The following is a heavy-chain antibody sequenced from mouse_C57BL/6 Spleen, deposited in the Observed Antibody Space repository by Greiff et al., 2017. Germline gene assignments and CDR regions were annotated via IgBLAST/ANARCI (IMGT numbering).Heavy chain of an antibody. Sequence: QVHVKQSGAELVKPGASVKLSCKASGYTFTEYTIHWVKQRSGQGLEWIGWFYPGSGSIKYNEKFKDKATLTADKSSSAVYMELSRLTSEDSAVYFCARHEGIYEYDEDYAMDYWGQGTSVTVSS. J-gene: IGHJ4*01. CDR3: ARHEGIYEYDEDYAMDY. CDR2: FYPGSGSI. D-gene: IGHD2-4*01. CDR1: GYTFTEYT. V-gene: IGHV1-62-2*01.